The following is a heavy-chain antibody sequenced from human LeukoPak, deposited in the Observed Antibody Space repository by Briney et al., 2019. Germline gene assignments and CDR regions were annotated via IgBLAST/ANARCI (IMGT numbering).Heavy chain of an antibody. Sequence: GASVKVSCKASGYTFTSYVISWVRQAPGQGLEWRGWISDYNGNTNHAQKLQGRVTMTTDTSTSTAYMELRSLRSDDTAVYYCARDLYRDSLPVSWFDPWGQGTLVTVSS. CDR3: ARDLYRDSLPVSWFDP. V-gene: IGHV1-18*01. CDR1: GYTFTSYV. CDR2: ISDYNGNT. D-gene: IGHD4-11*01. J-gene: IGHJ5*02.